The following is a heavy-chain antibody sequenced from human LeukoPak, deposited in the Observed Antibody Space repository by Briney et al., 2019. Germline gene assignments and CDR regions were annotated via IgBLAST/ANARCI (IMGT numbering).Heavy chain of an antibody. CDR2: IYTSGST. Sequence: LETLSLTCTVSGGSISSYYWSWIRQPAGKGLEWIGRIYTSGSTNYNPSLKSRVTMSVDTSKNQFSLKLSSVTAADTAVYYCARDNNYYDSSGYAFDIWGQGTMVTVSS. V-gene: IGHV4-4*07. D-gene: IGHD3-22*01. CDR3: ARDNNYYDSSGYAFDI. CDR1: GGSISSYY. J-gene: IGHJ3*02.